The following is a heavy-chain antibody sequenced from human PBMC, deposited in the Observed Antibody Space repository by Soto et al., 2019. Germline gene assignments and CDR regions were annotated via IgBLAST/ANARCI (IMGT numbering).Heavy chain of an antibody. D-gene: IGHD3-3*01. V-gene: IGHV4-4*07. CDR3: ARGQRFSDWFDP. CDR1: GGAISGYY. CDR2: IYSSGST. Sequence: SETLSLTCTVTGGAISGYYWTWIRQSDGEGLEWIGRIYSSGSTNYNPSLKGRVTISLDTSMNYFSLRLSSVTAADTAVYYCARGQRFSDWFDPWGQGTLVTVSS. J-gene: IGHJ5*02.